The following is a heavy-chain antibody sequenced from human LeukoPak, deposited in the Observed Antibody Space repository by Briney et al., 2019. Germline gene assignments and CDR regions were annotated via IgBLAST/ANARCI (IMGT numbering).Heavy chain of an antibody. V-gene: IGHV3-33*01. Sequence: GRSLRLSCAASGFTFSSYGIHWVRQALGKGLEWVAVIWYDGSNKYYADSVKGRFTISRDNSKNTLYLQMNSLRAEDTAVYYCGRGYYGDYGYGMDVWGQGTTVTVSS. CDR1: GFTFSSYG. CDR2: IWYDGSNK. CDR3: GRGYYGDYGYGMDV. J-gene: IGHJ6*02. D-gene: IGHD4-17*01.